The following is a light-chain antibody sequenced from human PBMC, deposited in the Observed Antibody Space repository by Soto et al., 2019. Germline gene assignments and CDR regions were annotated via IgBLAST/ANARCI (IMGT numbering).Light chain of an antibody. J-gene: IGKJ1*01. CDR1: QSVSSSY. CDR2: GAS. CDR3: QQYGSSQT. Sequence: EIVLTQSPGTLSLSPGERATLSCRASQSVSSSYLARYQQKPGQAPRLLIYGASSRATGIPDRFSGSGSGTDFTLTISRLEPEDFAVYYCQQYGSSQTFGQGTRWIS. V-gene: IGKV3-20*01.